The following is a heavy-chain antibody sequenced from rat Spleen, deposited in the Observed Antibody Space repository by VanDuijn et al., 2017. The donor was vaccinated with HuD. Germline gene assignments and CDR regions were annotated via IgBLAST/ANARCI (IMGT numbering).Heavy chain of an antibody. CDR1: GFTFNSNW. CDR2: INPDGGKI. CDR3: ASGGSGGLNWFAY. D-gene: IGHD1-1*01. Sequence: EVQLVESGEGLVQPGSPLKLSCAASGFTFNSNWLNWIRQAPGKGLEWVASINPDGGKIYYPDTVKGRFVISRDDAKNTGSLQMNNLRSEDTAIYYCASGGSGGLNWFAYWGQGVMVTVSS. J-gene: IGHJ2*01. V-gene: IGHV5-35*01.